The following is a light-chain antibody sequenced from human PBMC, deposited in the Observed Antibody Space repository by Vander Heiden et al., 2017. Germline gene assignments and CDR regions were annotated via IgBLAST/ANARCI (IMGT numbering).Light chain of an antibody. V-gene: IGKV3-20*01. CDR3: QQYGSSPPYT. CDR1: QSVSSSY. CDR2: GAS. Sequence: IVLTQSPGTLSLSPGERATLSCRASQSVSSSYVAWYQQKPGQAPRLLIYGASSRATGIPDRFSGSGSGTDFTLTISRLEPEDFAVYYCQQYGSSPPYTFGQGTKLEIK. J-gene: IGKJ2*01.